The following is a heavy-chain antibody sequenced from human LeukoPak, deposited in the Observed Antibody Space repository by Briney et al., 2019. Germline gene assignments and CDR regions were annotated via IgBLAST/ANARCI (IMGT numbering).Heavy chain of an antibody. CDR1: GFTFSSYG. D-gene: IGHD2-21*02. CDR3: AKSGTRGTLAYCGGDCF. Sequence: GGSLRLSCAASGFTFSSYGMSWVRQAPGKGLEWVSAISGSGGSTYYADSVKGRFTISRDNSKNTLYLQMNSLRAEDTAVYYCAKSGTRGTLAYCGGDCFWGQGTLVTVSS. CDR2: ISGSGGST. V-gene: IGHV3-23*01. J-gene: IGHJ4*02.